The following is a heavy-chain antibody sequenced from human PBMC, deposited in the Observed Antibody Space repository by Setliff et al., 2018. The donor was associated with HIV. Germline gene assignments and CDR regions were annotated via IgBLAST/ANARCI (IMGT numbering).Heavy chain of an antibody. CDR2: IYYSGTT. V-gene: IGHV4-61*01. CDR3: ASEAWTSYRSSSGYYYYYMDV. CDR1: GDSVSSASYY. D-gene: IGHD6-6*01. Sequence: PSETLSLTCTVSGDSVSSASYYWSWIRQPPGKGLEWIGYIYYSGTTKYNPSLKSRVTISVDTSKNQFSLKLSSVTAADTAVYYYASEAWTSYRSSSGYYYYYMDVWSKGTTVTV. J-gene: IGHJ6*03.